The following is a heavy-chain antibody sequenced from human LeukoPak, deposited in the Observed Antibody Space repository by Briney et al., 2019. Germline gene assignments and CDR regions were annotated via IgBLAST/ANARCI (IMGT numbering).Heavy chain of an antibody. CDR3: ARNPYGETVDY. Sequence: GGSLRLSCAASGFTFSSYWMSWVRQAPGKGLEWVANIKQDGSEKYYVDSVRGRFTISRDNAKNSLYLQMNSLRAEDTAVYYCARNPYGETVDYWGQGTLVTVSS. CDR1: GFTFSSYW. J-gene: IGHJ4*02. CDR2: IKQDGSEK. D-gene: IGHD4-17*01. V-gene: IGHV3-7*01.